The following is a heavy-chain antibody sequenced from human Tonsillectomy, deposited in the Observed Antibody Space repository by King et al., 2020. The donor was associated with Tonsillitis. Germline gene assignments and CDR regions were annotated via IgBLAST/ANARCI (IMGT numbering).Heavy chain of an antibody. D-gene: IGHD3-16*01. J-gene: IGHJ4*02. V-gene: IGHV3-23*01. CDR3: ANWGGAAGDFDY. Sequence: DYVKGRFTISRDNSKNTLYLQMNSLRAEDTAIYYCANWGGAAGDFDYWGQG.